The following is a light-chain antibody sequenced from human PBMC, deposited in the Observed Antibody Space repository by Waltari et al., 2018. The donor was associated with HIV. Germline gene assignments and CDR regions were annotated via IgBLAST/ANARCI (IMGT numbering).Light chain of an antibody. Sequence: QSALTPPSSVAGSPGPANTNPRPGTRRYVGRYNLVSWYQQHPGKAPKLMIYEGSKRPSGVSNRFSGSKSGNTASLTISGLQAEDEADYYCCSYAGSSNVVFGGGTKLTVL. V-gene: IGLV2-23*01. J-gene: IGLJ2*01. CDR3: CSYAGSSNVV. CDR2: EGS. CDR1: RRYVGRYNL.